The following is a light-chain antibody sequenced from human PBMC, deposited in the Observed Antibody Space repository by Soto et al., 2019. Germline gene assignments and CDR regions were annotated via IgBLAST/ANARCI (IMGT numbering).Light chain of an antibody. J-gene: IGKJ3*01. CDR3: QVYGTSPGFT. V-gene: IGKV3-20*01. CDR2: GAS. CDR1: QSVSSNS. Sequence: EIVLTQSPGTLSLSPGERATFSCRASQSVSSNSLAWYQQKPGQAPRLLIYGASSRATGIPDRFSGSGSGTDFALTISRLEAEDSALYYCQVYGTSPGFTFGPGTKVDIK.